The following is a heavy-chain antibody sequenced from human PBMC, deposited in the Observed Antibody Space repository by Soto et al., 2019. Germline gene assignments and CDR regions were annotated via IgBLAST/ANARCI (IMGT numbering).Heavy chain of an antibody. CDR1: GFTYISYA. CDR3: AKGRIAVAAPYNWFDP. D-gene: IGHD6-19*01. CDR2: ITGGADNT. V-gene: IGHV3-23*01. J-gene: IGHJ5*02. Sequence: EVKLLESGGGLVQPGGSLRLSCVASGFTYISYAMSWVRQAPGKGLEWVSTITGGADNTHYADSVKGRFTISRDNSTNTLSLQMNSLRVEDTAVYHCAKGRIAVAAPYNWFDPWGQGTLVTVSS.